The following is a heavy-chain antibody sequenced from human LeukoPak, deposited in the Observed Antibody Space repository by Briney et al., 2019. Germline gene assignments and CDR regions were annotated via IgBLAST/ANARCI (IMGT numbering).Heavy chain of an antibody. Sequence: GGSLRLSCAASGFTVSSNYMSWVRQAPGKGLEWVSVIYSGGSTYYADSVKGRFTISRDNSKNTLYLQMNSLRAEDTAVYYCARDCTYCGGDCYCSWGLGTLVTVSS. CDR2: IYSGGST. D-gene: IGHD2-21*02. CDR3: ARDCTYCGGDCYCS. CDR1: GFTVSSNY. J-gene: IGHJ4*02. V-gene: IGHV3-53*01.